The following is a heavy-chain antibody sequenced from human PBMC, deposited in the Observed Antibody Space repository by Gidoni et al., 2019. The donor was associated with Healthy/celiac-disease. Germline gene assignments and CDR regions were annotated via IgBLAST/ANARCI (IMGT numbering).Heavy chain of an antibody. CDR1: GFTGSSNY. D-gene: IGHD3-10*01. V-gene: IGHV3-53*01. CDR2: ISSGVST. J-gene: IGHJ6*03. Sequence: EVQLVEAGGGLIQPGGSLRLSCAAYGFTGSSNYRSWVRQAPGKGREWVSVISSGVSTYSADSVKGRFTISIYNSKNTLYLQMNSLSAEYTAVYYCATALWCGDMYYYYYYMDVWGKGTTVTVSS. CDR3: ATALWCGDMYYYYYYMDV.